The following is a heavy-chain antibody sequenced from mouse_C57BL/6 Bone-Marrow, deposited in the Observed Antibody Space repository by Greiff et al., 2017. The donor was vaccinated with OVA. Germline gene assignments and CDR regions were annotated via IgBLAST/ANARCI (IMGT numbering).Heavy chain of an antibody. CDR2: IRSKSNNYAT. CDR1: GFSFNTYA. V-gene: IGHV10-1*01. J-gene: IGHJ3*01. Sequence: GGGLVQPKGSLKLSCAASGFSFNTYAMNWVRQAPGKGLEWVARIRSKSNNYATYYADSVKDRFTISRDDSESMLYLQMNNLKTEDTAMYYCVRNYYGSSAWFAYWGQGTLVTVSA. D-gene: IGHD1-1*01. CDR3: VRNYYGSSAWFAY.